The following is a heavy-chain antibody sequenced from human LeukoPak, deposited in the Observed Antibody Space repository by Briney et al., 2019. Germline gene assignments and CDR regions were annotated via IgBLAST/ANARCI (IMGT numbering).Heavy chain of an antibody. CDR3: ARVEWELRYYYYYYMDV. D-gene: IGHD1-26*01. V-gene: IGHV3-7*01. Sequence: GGSERLSCAGSGFTFSDYWMSWLRQAPGKGLEWVANIKQDGSEKYYVDSVKGRFTISRDNAKNSLYLQMNSLRAEDTAVYYCARVEWELRYYYYYYMDVWGKGTTVTISS. CDR2: IKQDGSEK. CDR1: GFTFSDYW. J-gene: IGHJ6*03.